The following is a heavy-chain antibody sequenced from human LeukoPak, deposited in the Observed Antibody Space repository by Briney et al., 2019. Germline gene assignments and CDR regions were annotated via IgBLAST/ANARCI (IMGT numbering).Heavy chain of an antibody. CDR3: ARVIGSYGDSAY. J-gene: IGHJ4*02. V-gene: IGHV3-48*04. D-gene: IGHD4-17*01. Sequence: GGSLRLSCAASGFTFSSFSMNWVRQAPGKGLEWISYITSSSSSTYYADSVKGRFTISRDNAKNSLYLLMNSLRAEDTAVYYCARVIGSYGDSAYWGQGTLVTVSS. CDR1: GFTFSSFS. CDR2: ITSSSSST.